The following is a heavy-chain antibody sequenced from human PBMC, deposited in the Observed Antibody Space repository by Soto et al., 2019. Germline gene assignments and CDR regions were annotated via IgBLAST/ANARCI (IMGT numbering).Heavy chain of an antibody. D-gene: IGHD3-10*01. V-gene: IGHV3-30*18. J-gene: IGHJ4*02. CDR2: ISYDGSNK. CDR3: AKGGPMVRGPRGYFDY. Sequence: QVQLVESGGGVVQPGRSLRLSCAASGFTFSSYGMHWVRQAPGEGLEWVAVISYDGSNKYYADSVKGRFTISRDNSKNTLYLQMNSLRAEDTAVYYCAKGGPMVRGPRGYFDYWGQGTLVTVSS. CDR1: GFTFSSYG.